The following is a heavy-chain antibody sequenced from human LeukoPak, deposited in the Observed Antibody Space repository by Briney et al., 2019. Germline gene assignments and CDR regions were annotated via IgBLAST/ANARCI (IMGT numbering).Heavy chain of an antibody. CDR1: GYTFTRYD. CDR2: ISAYNGNT. V-gene: IGHV1-18*01. Sequence: ASVKVSCKASGYTFTRYDINWVRQATGQGLEWRGWISAYNGNTNYAQRLQGRVTMTTDTSTSTAYMELSRLRSDDTAVYYCARDRRYYDSSVHDAFDIWGQGTMVTVSS. J-gene: IGHJ3*02. CDR3: ARDRRYYDSSVHDAFDI. D-gene: IGHD3-22*01.